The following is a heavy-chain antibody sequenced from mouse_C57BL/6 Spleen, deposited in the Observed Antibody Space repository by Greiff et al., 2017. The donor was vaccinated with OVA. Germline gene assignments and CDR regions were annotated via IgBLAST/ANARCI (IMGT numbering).Heavy chain of an antibody. D-gene: IGHD1-1*01. J-gene: IGHJ2*01. CDR3: ARKYYSSRGYFDY. CDR1: GYTFTDYN. Sequence: EVQLQQSGPELVKPGASVKIPCKASGYTFTDYNMAWVKQSHGKSLEWIGDINPNNGGTIYNQKFKGKATLTVDKSSSTAYMELRSLTSEDTAVYYCARKYYSSRGYFDYWGQGTTLTVSS. V-gene: IGHV1-18*01. CDR2: INPNNGGT.